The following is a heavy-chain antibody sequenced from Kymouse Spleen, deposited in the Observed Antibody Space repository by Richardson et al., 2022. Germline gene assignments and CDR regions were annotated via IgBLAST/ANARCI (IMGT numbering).Heavy chain of an antibody. CDR1: GFTFSSYG. Sequence: QVQLVESGGGVVQPGRSLRLSCAASGFTFSSYGMHWVRQAPGKGLEWVAVISYDGSNKYYADSVKGRFTISRDNSKNTLYLQMNSLRAEDTAVYYCAKAPDYDFWSGYPSDYWGQGTLVTVSS. CDR2: ISYDGSNK. V-gene: IGHV3-30*18. D-gene: IGHD3-3*01. J-gene: IGHJ4*02. CDR3: AKAPDYDFWSGYPSDY.